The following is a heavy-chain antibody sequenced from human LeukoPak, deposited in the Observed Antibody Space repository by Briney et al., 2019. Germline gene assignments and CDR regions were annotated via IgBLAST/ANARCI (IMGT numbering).Heavy chain of an antibody. J-gene: IGHJ4*02. CDR2: INHSGST. CDR1: GGSFSGYY. Sequence: SETLSLTCAVYGGSFSGYYWSWIRQPPGEGLEWIGEINHSGSTNYNPSLKSRVTISVDTSKNQFSLKLSSVTAADTAVYYCARDGSDYWGQGTLVTVSS. CDR3: ARDGSDY. V-gene: IGHV4-34*01.